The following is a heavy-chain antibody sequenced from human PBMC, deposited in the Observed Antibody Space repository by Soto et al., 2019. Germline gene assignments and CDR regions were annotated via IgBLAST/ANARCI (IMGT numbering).Heavy chain of an antibody. CDR1: GFTFSSYA. J-gene: IGHJ6*03. Sequence: GGSLRLSCAASGFTFSSYAMSWVRQAPGKGLEWVSAISGSGGSTYYADSVKGRFTISRDNSKNTLYRQMNSLRAEDTAVYYCAKWEAIVVVPPYYMDVWGKGTTVTVSS. D-gene: IGHD2-2*01. CDR2: ISGSGGST. CDR3: AKWEAIVVVPPYYMDV. V-gene: IGHV3-23*01.